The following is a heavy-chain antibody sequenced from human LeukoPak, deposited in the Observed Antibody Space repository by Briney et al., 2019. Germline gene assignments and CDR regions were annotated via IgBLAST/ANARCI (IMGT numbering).Heavy chain of an antibody. CDR1: SLIFSHAW. CDR3: TKNTGDFDV. Sequence: GGSLRLSCEFSSLIFSHAWMSWVRQAPGKGLEWVGRIKSVAEGGAAEYSTPVKGRFTISRDDSKKMVYLQMDNLNTEDTAMYYCTKNTGDFDVWGQGTMVIVSS. J-gene: IGHJ3*01. D-gene: IGHD2-8*02. CDR2: IKSVAEGGAA. V-gene: IGHV3-15*01.